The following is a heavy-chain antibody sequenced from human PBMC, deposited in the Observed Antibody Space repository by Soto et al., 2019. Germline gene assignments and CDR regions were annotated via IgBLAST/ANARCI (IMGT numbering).Heavy chain of an antibody. V-gene: IGHV1-46*01. Sequence: ASVKVSCKASGYIFTAYSMHWVRQAPGQGLEWMGVVNPSGGSTNYAQKFQGRITMTRDTSTSTVYMDLSSLTSEDTAVYYCAREEDCSDGICYSEYFQRWGQGTLVTVSS. CDR2: VNPSGGST. J-gene: IGHJ1*01. D-gene: IGHD2-15*01. CDR3: AREEDCSDGICYSEYFQR. CDR1: GYIFTAYS.